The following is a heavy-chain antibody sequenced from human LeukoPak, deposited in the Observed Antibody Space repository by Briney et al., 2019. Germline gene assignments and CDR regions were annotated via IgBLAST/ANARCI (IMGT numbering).Heavy chain of an antibody. CDR3: ARGGVVFTSYFDY. Sequence: PGGSLRLSCAVSGFTVSSNYMSWARQAPGKGLEWVSVIYSGGSTYYADSVKGRFTISRDNSKNTLYLQMNSLRAEDTAVYYCARGGVVFTSYFDYWGQGTLVTVSS. D-gene: IGHD3-22*01. V-gene: IGHV3-53*01. CDR2: IYSGGST. CDR1: GFTVSSNY. J-gene: IGHJ4*02.